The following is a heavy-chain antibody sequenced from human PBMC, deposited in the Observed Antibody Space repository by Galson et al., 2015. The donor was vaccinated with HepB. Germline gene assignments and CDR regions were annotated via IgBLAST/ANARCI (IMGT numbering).Heavy chain of an antibody. J-gene: IGHJ4*02. Sequence: SLRLSCAASGFSFETYGMHWVRQAPGKGLDWVAVIWHDGSTKYNEDSVKGRFTISRDNSKNTVYLQMNSLRVEDTAVYYCARDRDSSLELGELDCWGQRTLVTVSS. CDR1: GFSFETYG. V-gene: IGHV3-33*01. D-gene: IGHD3-22*01. CDR2: IWHDGSTK. CDR3: ARDRDSSLELGELDC.